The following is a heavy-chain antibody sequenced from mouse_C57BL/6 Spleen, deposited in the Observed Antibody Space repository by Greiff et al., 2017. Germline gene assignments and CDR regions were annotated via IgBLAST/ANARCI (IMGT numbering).Heavy chain of an antibody. CDR2: ISGGGGNT. J-gene: IGHJ4*01. CDR3: ARQDYGPRAMDY. V-gene: IGHV5-9*01. D-gene: IGHD1-1*01. CDR1: GFTFSSYT. Sequence: DVMLVESGGGLVKPGGSLKLSCAASGFTFSSYTMSWVRQTPEKRLEWVATISGGGGNTYYPDSVKGRFTISRDNAKNTLYLQMSSLRSEDTALYYCARQDYGPRAMDYWGQGTSVTVSS.